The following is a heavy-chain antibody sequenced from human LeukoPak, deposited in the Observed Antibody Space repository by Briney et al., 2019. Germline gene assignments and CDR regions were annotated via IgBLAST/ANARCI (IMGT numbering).Heavy chain of an antibody. Sequence: SETLSLTCTVAGGSISSGSYYWSCIRQPPGKGLEWIGYIYHSGSTYYNPSLKSRVTISVDRSKNQFSLKLSSVTAADTAVYYCVRANSPYSSSDYWGQGTLVTVSS. CDR1: GGSISSGSYY. CDR2: IYHSGST. D-gene: IGHD6-6*01. J-gene: IGHJ4*02. CDR3: VRANSPYSSSDY. V-gene: IGHV4-30-2*01.